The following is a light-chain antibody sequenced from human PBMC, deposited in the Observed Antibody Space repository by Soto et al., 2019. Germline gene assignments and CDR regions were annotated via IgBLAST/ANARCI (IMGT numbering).Light chain of an antibody. V-gene: IGKV3-20*01. CDR1: QSVSNIY. J-gene: IGKJ1*01. Sequence: EIFLTQSPGTLSLSLGERATLSCSTSQSVSNIYLAWYQQKPGQAPRLLIYAASSRATGIPDRVSGSGSGTDFTLTISRLEPEDFAVYFCHQYGSAPRTFGQGTKVDI. CDR3: HQYGSAPRT. CDR2: AAS.